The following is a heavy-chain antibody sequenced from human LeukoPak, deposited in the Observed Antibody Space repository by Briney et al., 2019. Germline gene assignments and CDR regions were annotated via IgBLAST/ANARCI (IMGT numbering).Heavy chain of an antibody. Sequence: GRSPRLSCAASGFTFDDYATHWVRQAPGKGLEWVSGISWNSGSIGYADSVKGRFTISRDNAKNSLYLQMNSVRAEDTALYYCAKDRLGSGADYFDYWGQGTLVTVSS. CDR1: GFTFDDYA. V-gene: IGHV3-9*01. CDR2: ISWNSGSI. D-gene: IGHD3-3*01. J-gene: IGHJ4*02. CDR3: AKDRLGSGADYFDY.